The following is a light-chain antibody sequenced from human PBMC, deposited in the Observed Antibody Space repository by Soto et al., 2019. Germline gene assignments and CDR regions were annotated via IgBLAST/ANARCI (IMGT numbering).Light chain of an antibody. V-gene: IGLV2-8*01. Sequence: QSVLTQSPSASGSPGQSVTISCTGTKNDIGVYDFVSWYQHHPGKAPRLIIYEVVQRPSGVPDRFSGSKSGNTASLTVSGLQAPDVSDYFCKSYAGSNNYVLGNGTNVTVL. CDR2: EVV. CDR1: KNDIGVYDF. J-gene: IGLJ1*01. CDR3: KSYAGSNNYV.